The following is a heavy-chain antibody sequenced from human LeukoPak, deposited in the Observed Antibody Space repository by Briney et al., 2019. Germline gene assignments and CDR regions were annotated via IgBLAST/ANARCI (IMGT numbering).Heavy chain of an antibody. CDR1: GYTFTSYY. CDR3: ARDTRESDSFDP. Sequence: ASVKVSCKASGYTFTSYYMHWVRQPPGQGLEWMGIINPSGGSTSYAQKFQGRVTMTRDTSTSTVYMELSSLRSEDTAVYDCARDTRESDSFDPWGRGTLVTVSS. CDR2: INPSGGST. V-gene: IGHV1-46*01. J-gene: IGHJ5*02. D-gene: IGHD3-3*01.